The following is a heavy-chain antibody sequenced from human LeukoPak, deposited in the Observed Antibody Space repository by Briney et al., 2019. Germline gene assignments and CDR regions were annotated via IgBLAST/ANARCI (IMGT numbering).Heavy chain of an antibody. J-gene: IGHJ4*02. CDR3: ARAGTRSGSYYSFFDY. CDR1: GGTFSSYA. CDR2: IIPILGIA. V-gene: IGHV1-69*04. D-gene: IGHD1-26*01. Sequence: EASVKVSCKASGGTFSSYAISWVRQAPGQGVEWMGRIIPILGIANYAQKFQGRVTITADKSTSTAYMELSSLRSEDTAVYYCARAGTRSGSYYSFFDYWGQGTLVTVSS.